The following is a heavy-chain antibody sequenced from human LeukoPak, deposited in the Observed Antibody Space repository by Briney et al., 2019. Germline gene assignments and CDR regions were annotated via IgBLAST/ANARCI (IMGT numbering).Heavy chain of an antibody. D-gene: IGHD6-13*01. CDR2: IIPIFGTA. CDR3: ASGDSSSSYSDAFDI. V-gene: IGHV1-69*05. Sequence: SVKVSCKASGGTFSSYAISWVRQAPGQGLEWMGGIIPIFGTANYAQKFQGRVTITTDESTSTAYMELSSLRSEGTAVYYCASGDSSSSYSDAFDIWGQGTMVTVSS. CDR1: GGTFSSYA. J-gene: IGHJ3*02.